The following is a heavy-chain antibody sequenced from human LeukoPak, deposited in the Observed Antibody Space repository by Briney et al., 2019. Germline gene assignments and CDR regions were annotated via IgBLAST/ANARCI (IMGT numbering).Heavy chain of an antibody. CDR1: GFTFRNYA. Sequence: PGGSLRLFCAASGFTFRNYAMSWVRQAPGKGLERVSAMSNGGSATYYVDSVKGRFTISRDNSKNTLYLQMNSLRAEDTALFYCAKDISSWYQGYFDLWGRGTLVTVSS. D-gene: IGHD6-13*01. J-gene: IGHJ2*01. CDR2: MSNGGSAT. CDR3: AKDISSWYQGYFDL. V-gene: IGHV3-23*01.